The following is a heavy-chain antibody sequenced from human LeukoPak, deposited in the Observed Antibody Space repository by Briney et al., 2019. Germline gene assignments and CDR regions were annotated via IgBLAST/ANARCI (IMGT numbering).Heavy chain of an antibody. CDR1: GFTFSSYG. D-gene: IGHD3-22*01. V-gene: IGHV3-30*03. CDR2: ISYDRSNK. Sequence: GGSLRLSCAASGFTFSSYGMHWVRQAPGKGLEWVAVISYDRSNKYYADSVKGRFTISRDNAKSSLYLQMNSLRAEDTAVYYCAREGVTMIVVVSHPTFAIWGQGTMVTVSS. CDR3: AREGVTMIVVVSHPTFAI. J-gene: IGHJ3*02.